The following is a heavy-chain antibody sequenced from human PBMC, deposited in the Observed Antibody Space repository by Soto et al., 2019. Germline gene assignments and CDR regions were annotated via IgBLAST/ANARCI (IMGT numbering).Heavy chain of an antibody. J-gene: IGHJ4*02. V-gene: IGHV3-21*06. CDR2: ISRFSDAI. Sequence: PGGSLRLSCVASGFSFSSYTMNWARQAPGAGLEWVSSISRFSDAIYYADSVRGRFAISRDNARNSVYLHMNNLRPEDTAVYYCARVGAWFGEFDYFDYWGQGTPVTVSS. D-gene: IGHD3-10*01. CDR3: ARVGAWFGEFDYFDY. CDR1: GFSFSSYT.